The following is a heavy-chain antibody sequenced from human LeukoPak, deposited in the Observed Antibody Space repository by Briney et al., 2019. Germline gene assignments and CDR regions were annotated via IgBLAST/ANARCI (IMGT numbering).Heavy chain of an antibody. D-gene: IGHD1-26*01. V-gene: IGHV4-34*01. Sequence: SETLSLTCAVCGSFSGYYWSWIRQPPGKGLAWIGEINHSGSTNYNPSRKSRVTISVDTSKNQFSLKLSSVTAADTAVYYCARGSGSYYMLFDYWGQGTLVTVSS. CDR2: INHSGST. CDR3: ARGSGSYYMLFDY. CDR1: GSFSGYY. J-gene: IGHJ4*02.